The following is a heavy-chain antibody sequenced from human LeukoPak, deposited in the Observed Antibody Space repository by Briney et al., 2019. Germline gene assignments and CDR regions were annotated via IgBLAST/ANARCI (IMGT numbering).Heavy chain of an antibody. CDR1: SGSISRYY. CDR3: ARLVPAANYYDYMDV. Sequence: PSEPLSLTCTVSSGSISRYYWRWIRQPPGKALEWLGYNYYSGSTNYNPSLKSRITISVDTSKNQFSLKLGSVTAADTAVYYCARLVPAANYYDYMDVWSKGTTVTISS. J-gene: IGHJ6*03. V-gene: IGHV4-59*01. D-gene: IGHD2-2*01. CDR2: NYYSGST.